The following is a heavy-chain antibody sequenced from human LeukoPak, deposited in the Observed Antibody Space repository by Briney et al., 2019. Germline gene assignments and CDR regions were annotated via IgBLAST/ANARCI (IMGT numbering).Heavy chain of an antibody. CDR2: TYYRSKWYH. V-gene: IGHV6-1*01. Sequence: SQTLSLTCGISGDSVSSNSAAWNWIRQSPSRGLEWLGRTYYRSKWYHDYAVSVKSRITINPDTAKNQFSLQLNSVTPEDTAVYYCASTPSYNYETTGYYSEYFQHWGQGTLVTVSS. CDR1: GDSVSSNSAA. D-gene: IGHD3-22*01. J-gene: IGHJ1*01. CDR3: ASTPSYNYETTGYYSEYFQH.